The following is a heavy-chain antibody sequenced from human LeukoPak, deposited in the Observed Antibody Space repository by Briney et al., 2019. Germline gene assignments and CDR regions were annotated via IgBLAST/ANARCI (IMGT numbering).Heavy chain of an antibody. CDR3: ARVRGLTMIVVVIYDAFDI. CDR1: GFLFETFV. Sequence: GGSLRLSCAASGFLFETFVMSWVRQAPGKGLEWVSSINSNSVNTYYADSVKGRFTVSRDNSKRTLYLQMNSLRAEDTAVYYCARVRGLTMIVVVIYDAFDIWGQGTMVTVSS. V-gene: IGHV3-23*01. D-gene: IGHD3-22*01. J-gene: IGHJ3*02. CDR2: INSNSVNT.